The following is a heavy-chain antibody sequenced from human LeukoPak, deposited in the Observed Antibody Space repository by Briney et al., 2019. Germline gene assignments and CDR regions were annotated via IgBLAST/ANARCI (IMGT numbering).Heavy chain of an antibody. CDR3: ARGYSSSFAEYFQH. V-gene: IGHV4-39*07. CDR2: IYYSGST. Sequence: SETLSLTCTVSGGSISSSTYYWGWIRQPPGKGLEWIGSIYYSGSTYYNPSLKSRVTISVDTSKNQFSLKLSSVTAADTAVYYCARGYSSSFAEYFQHWGQGTLVTVSS. J-gene: IGHJ1*01. CDR1: GGSISSSTYY. D-gene: IGHD6-13*01.